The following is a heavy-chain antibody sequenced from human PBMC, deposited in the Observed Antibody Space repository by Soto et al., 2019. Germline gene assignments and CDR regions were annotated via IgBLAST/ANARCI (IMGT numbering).Heavy chain of an antibody. V-gene: IGHV3-23*01. CDR3: AKETSLQDIWSGHDY. Sequence: PGGSLRLTCAASGFAFSSYSMAWVRQTPDKGLQWVSAVSGSTGNTYYTDSVKGRFTISRDFSQNTLYLQMNSLRAEDTATYYCAKETSLQDIWSGHDYWGQGTLVTVSS. J-gene: IGHJ4*02. D-gene: IGHD3-3*01. CDR1: GFAFSSYS. CDR2: VSGSTGNT.